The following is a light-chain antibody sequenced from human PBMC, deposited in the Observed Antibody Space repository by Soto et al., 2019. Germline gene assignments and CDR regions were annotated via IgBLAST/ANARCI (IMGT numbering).Light chain of an antibody. Sequence: DIVMTQSPDSLAVSLGERATINCKSSQSVLYSSNNKNYLAWYQQKPGQPPKLLIYWASTRESGVPDRFSGSGSGTDFTLTISSLQAEAVAVYYCQQYYSTFLTFGGGTKVEIK. CDR1: QSVLYSSNNKNY. CDR2: WAS. J-gene: IGKJ4*01. CDR3: QQYYSTFLT. V-gene: IGKV4-1*01.